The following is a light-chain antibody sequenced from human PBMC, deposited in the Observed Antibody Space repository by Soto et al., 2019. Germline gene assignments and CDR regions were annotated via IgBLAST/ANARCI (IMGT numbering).Light chain of an antibody. V-gene: IGLV1-44*01. CDR3: AAWDDRLNGAL. CDR2: SDT. CDR1: SSNIGSNT. J-gene: IGLJ1*01. Sequence: QSVLTQPPSASGTPGQRVTMSCSGGSSNIGSNTVSWYQLLPGTAPQLLIYSDTQRASGVADRFSGSKSGTSASLAISGLQSDDEADYYCAAWDDRLNGALFGTGTKLTVL.